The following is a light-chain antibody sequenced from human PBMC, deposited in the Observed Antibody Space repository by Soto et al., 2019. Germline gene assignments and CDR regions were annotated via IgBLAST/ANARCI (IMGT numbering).Light chain of an antibody. CDR1: RSLSSSY. V-gene: IGKV3-20*01. J-gene: IGKJ2*01. CDR2: AAS. CDR3: QQQGT. Sequence: EIVLTQSPGTLSLSPGERATLSCRASRSLSSSYLVWYQQKPGQAPRLLIYAASRRATGIPDRFSGSGSPTEYTLTIISLEPEDFAVYYCQQQGTVGQGTTLEIK.